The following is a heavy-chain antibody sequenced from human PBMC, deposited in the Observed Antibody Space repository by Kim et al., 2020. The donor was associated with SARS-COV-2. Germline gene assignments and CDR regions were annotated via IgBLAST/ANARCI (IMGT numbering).Heavy chain of an antibody. CDR2: IYYSGST. D-gene: IGHD6-6*01. CDR3: ASPPYSSSFDYYGMDV. CDR1: GGSISSSSYY. J-gene: IGHJ6*02. V-gene: IGHV4-39*01. Sequence: SETLSLTCTVSGGSISSSSYYWGWIRQPPGKGLEWIGSIYYSGSTYYNPSLKSRVTISVDTSKNQFSLKLSSVTAADTAVYYCASPPYSSSFDYYGMDVWGQGTTVTVSS.